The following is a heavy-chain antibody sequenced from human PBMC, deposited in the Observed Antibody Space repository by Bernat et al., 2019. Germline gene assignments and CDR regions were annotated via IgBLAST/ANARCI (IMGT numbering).Heavy chain of an antibody. V-gene: IGHV3-7*03. CDR2: IKSDGSAK. J-gene: IGHJ3*01. D-gene: IGHD3-16*01. CDR1: GFTFLSHW. CDR3: ARDPGWGALDL. Sequence: GGSGGAWVQPGGSLRLSCAASGFTFLSHWMCWLRQAPGKGLEWVANIKSDGSAKYYVDSVKGRFTISRDNVNNSLYLQMNSLRAHDTAVYYCARDPGWGALDLWGQGTMVTVSS.